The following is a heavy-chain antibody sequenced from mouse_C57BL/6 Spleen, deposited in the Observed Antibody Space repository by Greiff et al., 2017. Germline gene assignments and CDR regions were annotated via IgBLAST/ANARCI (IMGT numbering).Heavy chain of an antibody. D-gene: IGHD2-2*01. CDR3: ARYTEGYYRYFDV. Sequence: QVQLQQPGAELVKPGASVKLSCKASGYTFTSYWMHWVKQRPGQGLEWIGMIHPNSGSTNYNEKFKSKATLTVDKSSSTAYMQLSSLTSEDSAVYYCARYTEGYYRYFDVWGTGTTVTVSS. CDR2: IHPNSGST. CDR1: GYTFTSYW. J-gene: IGHJ1*03. V-gene: IGHV1-64*01.